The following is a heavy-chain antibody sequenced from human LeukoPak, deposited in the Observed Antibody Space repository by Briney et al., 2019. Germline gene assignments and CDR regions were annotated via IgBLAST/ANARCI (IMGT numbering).Heavy chain of an antibody. CDR1: GGSFNDYY. J-gene: IGHJ4*02. CDR3: AGVGNGGYGGFDY. V-gene: IGHV4-34*01. D-gene: IGHD5-12*01. Sequence: PSETLSLTCDVSGGSFNDYYWSWIRQAPGKGLEWIGEIRHSGSTNYNPSLKGRVTVSVDTSKNQFSLRLTSVTAADTAVYYCAGVGNGGYGGFDYWGQGTLVTVSS. CDR2: IRHSGST.